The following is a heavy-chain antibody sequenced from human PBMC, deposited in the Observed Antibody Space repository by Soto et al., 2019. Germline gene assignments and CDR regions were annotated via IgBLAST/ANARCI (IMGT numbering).Heavy chain of an antibody. J-gene: IGHJ4*02. V-gene: IGHV3-23*01. CDR3: AMRSSVWYFDC. CDR1: GFTFSSYA. D-gene: IGHD6-19*01. Sequence: EVQLLESGGGLVQPGGSLRLSCAASGFTFSSYAMSWVRQAPGKGLEWVSAISGSGGSTYYADSVKGRFTISRDNSKNSRDLQVNSLRAGDAAVDYCAMRSSVWYFDCWGQGALVTVSS. CDR2: ISGSGGST.